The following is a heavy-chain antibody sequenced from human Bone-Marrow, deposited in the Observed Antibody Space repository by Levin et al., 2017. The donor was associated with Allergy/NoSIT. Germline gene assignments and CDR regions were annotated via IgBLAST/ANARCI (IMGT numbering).Heavy chain of an antibody. CDR1: GFTFSSYS. Sequence: PGGSLRLSCAASGFTFSSYSMNWVRQAPGKGLEWVSYISSSSSTIYYADSVKGRFTISRDNAKNSLYLQMNSLRAEDTAVYYCARDLVPSNWGWFDPWGQGTLVTVSS. V-gene: IGHV3-48*01. D-gene: IGHD7-27*01. J-gene: IGHJ5*02. CDR2: ISSSSSTI. CDR3: ARDLVPSNWGWFDP.